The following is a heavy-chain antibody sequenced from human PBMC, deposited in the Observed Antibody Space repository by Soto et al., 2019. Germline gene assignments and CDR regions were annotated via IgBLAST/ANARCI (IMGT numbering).Heavy chain of an antibody. CDR3: VRTSLVVAAATREDY. CDR1: GFTFSSYW. D-gene: IGHD2-15*01. J-gene: IGHJ4*02. CDR2: INSDGSST. V-gene: IGHV3-74*01. Sequence: VQLVESGGGLVQPGGSLRLSCAASGFTFSSYWMHWVRQAPGKGLVWVSRINSDGSSTSYADSVKCRFAISRDNAKYTLYLLMNSLRAEDTAVYYCVRTSLVVAAATREDYWGQGTLVTVSS.